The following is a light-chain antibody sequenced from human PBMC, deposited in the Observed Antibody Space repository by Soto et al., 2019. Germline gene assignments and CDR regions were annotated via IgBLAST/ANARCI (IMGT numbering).Light chain of an antibody. CDR2: GVS. CDR3: SSYKTSSTVVV. V-gene: IGLV2-14*03. CDR1: SSDIGGYNY. J-gene: IGLJ2*01. Sequence: QSALTQPASVSGSPGQSITISCTGTSSDIGGYNYVSWYQHYPGKAPKLMIFGVSDRPSGVSNRFSGSKSGTTASLTISGLQAEDEADYYCSSYKTSSTVVVFGGGTKVTVL.